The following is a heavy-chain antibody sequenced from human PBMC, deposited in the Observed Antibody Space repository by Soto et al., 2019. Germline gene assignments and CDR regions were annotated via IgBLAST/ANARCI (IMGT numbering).Heavy chain of an antibody. V-gene: IGHV3-23*01. CDR2: ISGSGGST. CDR1: GFTFSSYA. Sequence: GGSLRLSCAASGFTFSSYAMSWVRQAPGKGLERVSAISGSGGSTYYADSVKGRFTISRDNSKNTLYLQMNSLRAEDTAVYYCAKRVGQGYYYMDVWGKGTTVTVSS. J-gene: IGHJ6*03. CDR3: AKRVGQGYYYMDV. D-gene: IGHD3-16*01.